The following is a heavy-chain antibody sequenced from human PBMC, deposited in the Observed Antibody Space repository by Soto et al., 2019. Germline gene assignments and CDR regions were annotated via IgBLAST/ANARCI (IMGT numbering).Heavy chain of an antibody. CDR2: IYDNGNT. CDR3: ARWSPLYGMDV. CDR1: GGSITRGGYS. D-gene: IGHD3-3*01. V-gene: IGHV4-30-2*01. Sequence: QLQLQESGSGLVKPSQTLSLMCDVSGGSITRGGYSWSWIRQLPGKGLEWLGYIYDNGNTYYNASLKSRVTISVDRSKNQFSLNLTSVTAADTAVYCCARWSPLYGMDVWGQGATVTVSS. J-gene: IGHJ6*02.